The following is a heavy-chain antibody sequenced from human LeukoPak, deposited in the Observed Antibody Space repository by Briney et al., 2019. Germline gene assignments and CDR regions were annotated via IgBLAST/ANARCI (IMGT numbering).Heavy chain of an antibody. CDR2: IYTSGST. V-gene: IGHV4-4*07. J-gene: IGHJ6*03. CDR3: AREEMSYYYYMDV. Sequence: SETLSLTCTVSGGSISSYYWSWVRQPAGKGLEWVGRIYTSGSTNYNPSLKSRVTMSVDTSKNQFSLKLSSVTAADTAVYYCAREEMSYYYYMDVWGKGTTVTVSS. CDR1: GGSISSYY.